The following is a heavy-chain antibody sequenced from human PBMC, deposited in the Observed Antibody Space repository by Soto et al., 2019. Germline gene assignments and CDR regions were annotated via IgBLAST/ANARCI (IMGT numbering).Heavy chain of an antibody. CDR3: ARDHNMVRGVRSFYGMDV. Sequence: PGGSLRLSCAASGFTVSSNYRSWVRQAPGKGLEWVSVIYSGGSTYYADSVKGRFTISRDNSKNTLYLQMNSLRAEDTAVYYCARDHNMVRGVRSFYGMDVWGQGTTVTVSS. D-gene: IGHD3-10*01. CDR2: IYSGGST. CDR1: GFTVSSNY. V-gene: IGHV3-53*01. J-gene: IGHJ6*02.